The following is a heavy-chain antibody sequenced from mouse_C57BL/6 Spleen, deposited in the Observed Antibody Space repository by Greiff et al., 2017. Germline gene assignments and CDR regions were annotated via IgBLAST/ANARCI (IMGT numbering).Heavy chain of an antibody. D-gene: IGHD1-1*01. J-gene: IGHJ1*03. CDR3: ARWTITTVVATGYFDV. V-gene: IGHV1-82*01. CDR2: IYPGDGDT. Sequence: VKLQESGPELVKPGASVKISCKASGYAFSSSWMNWVKQRPGKGLEWIGRIYPGDGDTNYHGEFKGKATLTADNTSSAANMQLSSLTSEDSAVYFCARWTITTVVATGYFDVWGTGTTVTVSS. CDR1: GYAFSSSW.